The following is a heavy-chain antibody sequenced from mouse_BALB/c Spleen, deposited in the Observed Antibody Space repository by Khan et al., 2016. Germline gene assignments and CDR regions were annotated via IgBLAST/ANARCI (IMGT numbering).Heavy chain of an antibody. CDR2: IDPVNGET. D-gene: IGHD2-1*01. CDR3: IRRDYYGNQFAD. J-gene: IGHJ3*01. Sequence: VQLKQSGAELVKPGASVKLSCAASGFNIKDTYMNWVKQRPEQGLEWIGRIDPVNGETKYDPKFQGKATITADTSSNPAYLQLSRLTSEDTAVYYCIRRDYYGNQFADWGQGTLVTVSA. CDR1: GFNIKDTY. V-gene: IGHV14-3*02.